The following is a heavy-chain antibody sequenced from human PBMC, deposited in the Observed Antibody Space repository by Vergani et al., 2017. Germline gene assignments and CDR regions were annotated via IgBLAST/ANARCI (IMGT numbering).Heavy chain of an antibody. D-gene: IGHD3-3*01. V-gene: IGHV4-34*01. CDR2: INHSGST. CDR1: GGSFSGYY. J-gene: IGHJ6*03. Sequence: QVQLQQWGAGLLKPSETLSLTCAVYGGSFSGYYWSWIRQPPGKGLEWIGEINHSGSTNYNPSLKSRVTISVDTSKNQFPLKLSSVTAADTAVYYCARVQELYDVWSGYRVRYYYYMDVWGKGTTVTVSS. CDR3: ARVQELYDVWSGYRVRYYYYMDV.